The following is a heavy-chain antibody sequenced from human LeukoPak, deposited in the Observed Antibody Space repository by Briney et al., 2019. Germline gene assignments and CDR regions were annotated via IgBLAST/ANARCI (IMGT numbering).Heavy chain of an antibody. J-gene: IGHJ3*02. CDR3: AKDWGTYYYDTSGFAFDI. CDR1: GYTFTSYG. D-gene: IGHD3-22*01. CDR2: INTYNGNT. Sequence: ASVKVSCKASGYTFTSYGISWVRQAPEQGLEWMAWINTYNGNTDYAQKLQGRVTMTTDTSTSTAYVELRSLRSDDTAVYYCAKDWGTYYYDTSGFAFDIWGQGTMVTVSS. V-gene: IGHV1-18*01.